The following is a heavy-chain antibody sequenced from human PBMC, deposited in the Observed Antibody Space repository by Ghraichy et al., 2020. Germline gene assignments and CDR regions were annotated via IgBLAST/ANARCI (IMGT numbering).Heavy chain of an antibody. CDR3: ARSSNWFNWFDP. CDR1: GFTFSSFW. Sequence: GESLNISCAASGFTFSSFWMSWVRQAPGRGLEWVANIKEDGSEKYYVDSVKGRFTISRDNAKNSLYLQMNSLRADDTAVYYCARSSNWFNWFDPWGQGTLVTVS. CDR2: IKEDGSEK. V-gene: IGHV3-7*01. J-gene: IGHJ5*02. D-gene: IGHD6-13*01.